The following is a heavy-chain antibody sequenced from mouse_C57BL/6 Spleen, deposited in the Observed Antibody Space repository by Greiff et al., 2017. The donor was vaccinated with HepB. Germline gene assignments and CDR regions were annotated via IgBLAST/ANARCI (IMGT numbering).Heavy chain of an antibody. Sequence: QVQLQQSGAELVKPGASVKISCKASGYAFSSYWMNWVKQRPGKGLEWIGQIYPGDGDTNYNGKFKGKATLTADKSSSTAYMQLSSLTSEDSAVYFCARGGDGYYDYYAMDYWGQGTSVTVSS. CDR1: GYAFSSYW. CDR3: ARGGDGYYDYYAMDY. D-gene: IGHD2-3*01. J-gene: IGHJ4*01. CDR2: IYPGDGDT. V-gene: IGHV1-80*01.